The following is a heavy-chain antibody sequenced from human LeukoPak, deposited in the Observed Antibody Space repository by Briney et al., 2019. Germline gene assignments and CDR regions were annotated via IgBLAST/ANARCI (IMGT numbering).Heavy chain of an antibody. CDR3: ARPHYYASGSPYYLDY. D-gene: IGHD3-10*01. CDR2: IYPGDSDT. J-gene: IGHJ4*02. V-gene: IGHV5-51*01. Sequence: GESLKISCKGFGYSFTSYWIGWVRQTPGKGLEWMGIIYPGDSDTRYNPSFKGQVTISADRSISTAYLQWSNLKASDTAMYYCARPHYYASGSPYYLDYWGQGTLVTVSS. CDR1: GYSFTSYW.